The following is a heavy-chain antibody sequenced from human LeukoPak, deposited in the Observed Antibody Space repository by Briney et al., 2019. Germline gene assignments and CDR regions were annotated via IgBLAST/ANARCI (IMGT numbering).Heavy chain of an antibody. Sequence: GSLRLSCAASGFTVSSNYMSWVRQAPGKGLEWVSVIYSGGSTYYADSVKGRFTISRDNSKNTLYLQMNSLRAEDTAVYYCARVITMVRGVMNWFDPWGQGTLVTVSS. CDR3: ARVITMVRGVMNWFDP. CDR2: IYSGGST. D-gene: IGHD3-10*01. V-gene: IGHV3-53*01. J-gene: IGHJ5*02. CDR1: GFTVSSNY.